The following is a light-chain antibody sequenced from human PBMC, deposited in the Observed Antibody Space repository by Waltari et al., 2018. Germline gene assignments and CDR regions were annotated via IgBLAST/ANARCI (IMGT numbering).Light chain of an antibody. CDR3: QQYYSGRT. CDR2: WSS. Sequence: DIVMTQSPDYLAVSLGERDTINCKSSQSVLFSSSNKNYLALYQHKPGQPPKLLIYWSSTRESGVPDRFSGSGSGRDFTLTISSLQAEDVAVYYCQQYYSGRTFGQGTKVEIK. J-gene: IGKJ1*01. CDR1: QSVLFSSSNKNY. V-gene: IGKV4-1*01.